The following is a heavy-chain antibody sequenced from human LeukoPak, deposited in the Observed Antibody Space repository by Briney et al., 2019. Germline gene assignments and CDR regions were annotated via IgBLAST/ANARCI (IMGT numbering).Heavy chain of an antibody. V-gene: IGHV1-8*01. CDR3: VRTPPNWGFDY. Sequence: ASVKVSCKASGYTFTTHDINWVRRATGQELEWLGWMSPNSGDTGYAQKFQGRVTMTSDSSISTAYMELSSLRSEDTAIYYCVRTPPNWGFDYWGQGTLVTVSS. CDR1: GYTFTTHD. CDR2: MSPNSGDT. J-gene: IGHJ4*02. D-gene: IGHD7-27*01.